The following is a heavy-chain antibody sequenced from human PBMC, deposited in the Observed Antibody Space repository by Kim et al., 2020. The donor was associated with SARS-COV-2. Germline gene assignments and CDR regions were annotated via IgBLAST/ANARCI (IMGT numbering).Heavy chain of an antibody. CDR1: GGTFSSYA. V-gene: IGHV1-69*13. J-gene: IGHJ4*02. Sequence: SVKVSCKASGGTFSSYAISWVRQAPGQGLEWMGGIIPIFGTANYAQKFQGRVTITADESTSTAYMELSSLRSEDTAVYYCAGGYYYDSSGYYGSDYWGQGTLVTVSS. CDR2: IIPIFGTA. CDR3: AGGYYYDSSGYYGSDY. D-gene: IGHD3-22*01.